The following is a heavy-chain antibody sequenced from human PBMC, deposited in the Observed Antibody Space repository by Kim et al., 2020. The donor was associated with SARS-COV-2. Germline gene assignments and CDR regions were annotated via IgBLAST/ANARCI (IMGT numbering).Heavy chain of an antibody. Sequence: SETLSLTCAVYGGSFSSYYWSWIRQPPRKGLEWIGEINHSGSTNYNPSLKSRVTISVDTSKNQFSLKLSSVTAADTAVYYCARGEYSGYVELVDYWGQGT. CDR1: GGSFSSYY. CDR3: ARGEYSGYVELVDY. CDR2: INHSGST. D-gene: IGHD5-12*01. J-gene: IGHJ4*02. V-gene: IGHV4-34*01.